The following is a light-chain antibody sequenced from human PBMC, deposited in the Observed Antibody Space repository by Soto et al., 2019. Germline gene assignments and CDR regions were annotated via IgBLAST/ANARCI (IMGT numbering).Light chain of an antibody. CDR3: KQSNITPLA. Sequence: DFQLTQSPSSLSASVGDRVTITCRAGQSINTFLSWYQQKPGKAPRLLIYAASSLQSGVPSRFSGSESGNAFPPPITTLQPEHLPTYYFKQSNITPLASGQRTRRETK. V-gene: IGKV1-39*01. J-gene: IGKJ5*01. CDR2: AAS. CDR1: QSINTF.